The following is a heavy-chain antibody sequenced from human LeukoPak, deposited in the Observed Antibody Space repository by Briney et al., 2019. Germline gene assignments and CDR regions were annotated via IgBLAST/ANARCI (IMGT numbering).Heavy chain of an antibody. Sequence: SETLSLTCPVSGGSVSSGSHYWSWVRQPPGKGLEWIGHVYYSGSTNYNPSLKSRVTISVDTSKNQFSLKLSSVTAADTAVYYCARTEGAAGTLHIDYWGQGTLVTVSS. CDR2: VYYSGST. J-gene: IGHJ4*02. CDR3: ARTEGAAGTLHIDY. CDR1: GGSVSSGSHY. D-gene: IGHD6-13*01. V-gene: IGHV4-61*01.